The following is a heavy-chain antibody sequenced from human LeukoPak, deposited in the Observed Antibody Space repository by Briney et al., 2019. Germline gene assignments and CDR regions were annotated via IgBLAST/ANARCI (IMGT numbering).Heavy chain of an antibody. J-gene: IGHJ3*02. D-gene: IGHD3-22*01. CDR2: IYYSGST. V-gene: IGHV4-39*07. CDR1: GGSISSSSYY. CDR3: ARGDYYDSSGYPLGAFDI. Sequence: SETLSLTCTVSGGSISSSSYYWGWIRQPPGKGLEWIGSIYYSGSTYYNPSLKSRVTISVDTSKNQFSLKLSSVTAADTAVYYCARGDYYDSSGYPLGAFDIWGQGTMVTVSS.